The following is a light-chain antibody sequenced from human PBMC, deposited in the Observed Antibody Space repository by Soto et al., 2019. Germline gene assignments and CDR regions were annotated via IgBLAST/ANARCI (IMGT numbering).Light chain of an antibody. V-gene: IGKV1-39*01. J-gene: IGKJ1*01. CDR1: QSISSY. Sequence: DIQMTQSPSSLSASVGVRVTITCRASQSISSYLIWHQQKPGKAPNLLIYAASSLQSGVPSRFSGSGSGTDFTLTISSLQPEDFATYYCQQSFSTPWTFGQGTKVEIK. CDR3: QQSFSTPWT. CDR2: AAS.